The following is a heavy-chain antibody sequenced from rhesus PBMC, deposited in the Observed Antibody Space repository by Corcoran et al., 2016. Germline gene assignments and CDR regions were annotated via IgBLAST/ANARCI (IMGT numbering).Heavy chain of an antibody. J-gene: IGHJ3*01. V-gene: IGHV4-160*01. CDR1: GGSITTYY. CDR3: AKMVSSWNNPAFDF. Sequence: QVQLQESGPGLVKPSETLSLTCAVSGGSITTYYWSWIRQPPGKGLEGIVRLHGSVEDTDYRPSLKSRVTISIDTSKNQPSLKLTSVTAADTAVYFCAKMVSSWNNPAFDFWGQGLRVTVSS. D-gene: IGHD1-20*01. CDR2: LHGSVEDT.